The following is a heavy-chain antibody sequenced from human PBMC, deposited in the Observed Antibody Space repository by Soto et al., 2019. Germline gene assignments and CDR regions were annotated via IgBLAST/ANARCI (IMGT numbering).Heavy chain of an antibody. J-gene: IGHJ3*02. Sequence: SETLSLTCTVSGGPISSSSYYWGWIRQPPGKGLEWIGSIYYSGSTHYNPPLKSRVTISVDTSKNQFSLKVTSVTAADTAVYFCARPGGYDYAFDIWGQGTMVTV. CDR2: IYYSGST. D-gene: IGHD5-12*01. CDR3: ARPGGYDYAFDI. CDR1: GGPISSSSYY. V-gene: IGHV4-39*01.